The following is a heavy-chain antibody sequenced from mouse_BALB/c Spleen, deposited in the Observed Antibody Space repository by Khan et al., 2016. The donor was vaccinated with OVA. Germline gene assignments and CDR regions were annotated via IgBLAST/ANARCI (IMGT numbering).Heavy chain of an antibody. CDR3: ARKDYYDYDPFPY. D-gene: IGHD2-4*01. Sequence: VQLKESGPGLVKPSQSLSLTCTVTGYSITSEYAWNWIRQFPGNKLEWMGYINYSGNTRFNPSLKSRTSITRAPTKNQFFLQLNSVTTEDTSTYYCARKDYYDYDPFPYWGQGTLVTVSA. J-gene: IGHJ3*01. CDR1: GYSITSEYA. CDR2: INYSGNT. V-gene: IGHV3-2*02.